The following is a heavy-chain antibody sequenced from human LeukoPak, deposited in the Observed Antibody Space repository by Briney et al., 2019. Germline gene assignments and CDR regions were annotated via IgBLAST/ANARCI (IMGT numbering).Heavy chain of an antibody. CDR3: AKGVVVVPYFDY. CDR2: ISGSGGST. CDR1: GFTFSSYG. Sequence: PGGSLRLSCAASGFTFSSYGMSWVRQAPGKGLEWVSAISGSGGSTYYADSVKGRFTISRDNSKNTLYLQMNSLRAEDTAVYYCAKGVVVVPYFDYWGQGTLVTVSS. J-gene: IGHJ4*02. D-gene: IGHD2-15*01. V-gene: IGHV3-23*01.